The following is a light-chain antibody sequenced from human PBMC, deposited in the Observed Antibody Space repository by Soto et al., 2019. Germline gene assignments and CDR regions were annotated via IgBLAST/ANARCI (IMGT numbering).Light chain of an antibody. CDR1: SSDVGAYNY. CDR2: EVS. CDR3: TSYTSSSTLFYV. J-gene: IGLJ1*01. V-gene: IGLV2-14*01. Sequence: QSALTQPASVSGSPGQSITISCTGTSSDVGAYNYVSWYQQHPGKAPKLMIYEVSNRPSGLSNRFSGSKSGNTASLTISGLQAEDVADYYCTSYTSSSTLFYVFGTGTKLTVL.